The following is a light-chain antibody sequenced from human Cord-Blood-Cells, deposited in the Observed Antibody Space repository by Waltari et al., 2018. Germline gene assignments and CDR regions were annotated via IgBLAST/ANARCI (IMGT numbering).Light chain of an antibody. CDR1: RSVLYSSNNKNY. J-gene: IGKJ2*01. V-gene: IGKV4-1*01. CDR2: WAS. CDR3: QQYYSTPYT. Sequence: IVMTQSPDSLAVSLGERATINCKSSRSVLYSSNNKNYLAWYQQKPGQPPKLGMYWASTRDSRVPVRFSGSGSGTDLNLSIRRLQADDVAISCCQQYYSTPYTFGQGPKLEIK.